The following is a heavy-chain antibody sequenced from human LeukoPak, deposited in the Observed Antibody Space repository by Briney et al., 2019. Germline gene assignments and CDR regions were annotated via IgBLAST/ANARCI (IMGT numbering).Heavy chain of an antibody. CDR3: ARGYYDFWSGYLMGDY. V-gene: IGHV4-34*01. CDR2: INHSGST. CDR1: GGSFSGYY. Sequence: SETLSLTCAVYGGSFSGYYWSWIRQPPGKGLEWIGEINHSGSTNYNPSLKSRVTISVDTSKNQFSLKLSSVTAADTAVYYCARGYYDFWSGYLMGDYWGRGTLVTVSS. D-gene: IGHD3-3*01. J-gene: IGHJ4*02.